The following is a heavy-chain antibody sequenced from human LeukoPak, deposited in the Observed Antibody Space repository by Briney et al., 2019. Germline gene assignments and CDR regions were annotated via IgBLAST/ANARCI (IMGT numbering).Heavy chain of an antibody. CDR2: ISGSGGST. V-gene: IGHV3-23*01. CDR3: AKATSIREGAFDI. Sequence: GGSLRLSCAASGFAFSSYGMSWVRQAPGKGLEWVSAISGSGGSTYYADSVKGRFTISRDNSKNTLYLQMNSLRAEDTAVYYCAKATSIREGAFDIWGQGTMVTVSS. J-gene: IGHJ3*02. CDR1: GFAFSSYG. D-gene: IGHD1-26*01.